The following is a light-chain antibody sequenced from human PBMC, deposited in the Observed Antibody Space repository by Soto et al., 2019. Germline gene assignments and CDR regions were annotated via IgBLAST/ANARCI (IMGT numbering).Light chain of an antibody. CDR3: QQYGSSPGT. CDR1: QSVTSNY. CDR2: GAS. Sequence: EIVLTQSPGTLSLSPGERATLSCRASQSVTSNYLAWYQQKPGQAPRLLIFGASIRDTGIPDRFSGSGSGTDFTLTISRLESEDLGVYYCQQYGSSPGTFGLGTKVEIK. J-gene: IGKJ1*01. V-gene: IGKV3-20*01.